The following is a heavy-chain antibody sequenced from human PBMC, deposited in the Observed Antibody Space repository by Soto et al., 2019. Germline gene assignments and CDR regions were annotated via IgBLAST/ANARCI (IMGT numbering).Heavy chain of an antibody. CDR3: ARRGAFDI. Sequence: LSFAASGFTFSSYAMHWVRQAPGKGLEWVAVISYDGSNKYYADSVKGRFTISRDNSKNTLYLQMNSLRAEDTAVYYCARRGAFDIWGQGTMVTVSS. CDR1: GFTFSSYA. D-gene: IGHD3-10*01. J-gene: IGHJ3*02. CDR2: ISYDGSNK. V-gene: IGHV3-30-3*01.